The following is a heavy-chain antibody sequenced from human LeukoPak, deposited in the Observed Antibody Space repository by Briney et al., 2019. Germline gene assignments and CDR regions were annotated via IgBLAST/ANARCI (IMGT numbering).Heavy chain of an antibody. J-gene: IGHJ4*02. Sequence: PVKVSCKASGGTFSSYAISWVRQAPGQGLEWMGGIIPIFGTANYAQKFQGRVTITADESTSTAYMELSSLRSEDTAVYYCATIVVVAATAFDYWGQGTLVTVSS. CDR2: IIPIFGTA. CDR3: ATIVVVAATAFDY. CDR1: GGTFSSYA. V-gene: IGHV1-69*13. D-gene: IGHD2-15*01.